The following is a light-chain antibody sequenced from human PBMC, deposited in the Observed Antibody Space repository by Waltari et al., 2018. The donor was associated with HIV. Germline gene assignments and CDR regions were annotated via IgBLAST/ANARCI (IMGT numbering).Light chain of an antibody. J-gene: IGLJ1*01. V-gene: IGLV2-11*01. Sequence: QSALTQPRSVSGSPGQSVTISCTGTSSDVGGYNYVSWYQQHPGKAPKLMIYDVSKRPSGVPDRFPVSKSGNTASLTISGPQAEDEADYYCCSYAGSYTFYVFGTGTKVTVL. CDR1: SSDVGGYNY. CDR2: DVS. CDR3: CSYAGSYTFYV.